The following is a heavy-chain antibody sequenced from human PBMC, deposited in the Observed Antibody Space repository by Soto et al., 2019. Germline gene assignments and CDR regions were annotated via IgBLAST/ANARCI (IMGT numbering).Heavy chain of an antibody. D-gene: IGHD6-19*01. CDR3: ARPREAGKYYYGVDV. V-gene: IGHV5-51*01. Sequence: PGESLKISCKGSGYSFTSYWIGWVRQMPGKGLEWMGIFYPGDSVTRYSPSFQGQVTISADKFISTAYLQWSSLKASDTAMYYCARPREAGKYYYGVDVWGQGTTVTVSS. CDR1: GYSFTSYW. J-gene: IGHJ6*02. CDR2: FYPGDSVT.